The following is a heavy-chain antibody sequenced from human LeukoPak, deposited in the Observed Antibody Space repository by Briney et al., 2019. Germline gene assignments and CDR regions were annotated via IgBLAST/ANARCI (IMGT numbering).Heavy chain of an antibody. CDR2: IYTSGST. Sequence: SSETLSLTCTVSGGSISSYYWSWIRQPAGKGLEWIGRIYTSGSTNYNPSLKSRVTMSVDTSKNQFSLKLSSVTAADTAVYYCARAPVTTLDYYYYYYMDVWGKGTTVTVSS. J-gene: IGHJ6*03. D-gene: IGHD4-11*01. CDR3: ARAPVTTLDYYYYYYMDV. V-gene: IGHV4-4*07. CDR1: GGSISSYY.